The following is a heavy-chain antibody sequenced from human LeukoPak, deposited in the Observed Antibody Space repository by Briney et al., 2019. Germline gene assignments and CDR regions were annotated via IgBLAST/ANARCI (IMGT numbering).Heavy chain of an antibody. D-gene: IGHD3-10*01. J-gene: IGHJ3*02. V-gene: IGHV3-23*01. CDR3: AKDSGRSNAFDI. CDR2: ISGSGDST. CDR1: GFTFSSYA. Sequence: GGSLRLSCAASGFTFSSYAMSWVRQAPGKGLEWVSAISGSGDSTYYADSVKGRFTISRDNSKNTLYLQMNSLRAEDTAVYYCAKDSGRSNAFDIWGQGTMVTVSS.